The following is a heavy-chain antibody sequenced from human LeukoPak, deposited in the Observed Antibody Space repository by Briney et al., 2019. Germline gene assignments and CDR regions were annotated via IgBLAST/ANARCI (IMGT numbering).Heavy chain of an antibody. CDR2: ITNGGVTT. Sequence: GGSLRLSCAASGFTFGSYVMSWVRQTPGKSLEWVSIITNGGVTTYYADSVRGRFTISRDNSKNMLYLQMNSLRAEDTAVYYCVKLSSGSGSKFGFDSWGQGTLVTVSS. D-gene: IGHD6-19*01. V-gene: IGHV3-23*01. CDR1: GFTFGSYV. CDR3: VKLSSGSGSKFGFDS. J-gene: IGHJ4*02.